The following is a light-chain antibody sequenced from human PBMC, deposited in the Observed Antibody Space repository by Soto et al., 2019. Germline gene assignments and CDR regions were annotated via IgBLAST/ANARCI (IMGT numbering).Light chain of an antibody. Sequence: QSALTQPPSASGSPGKSVAIPCTGTSSDVGCYNYVSWYQQHPGKAPKLMIYEVNMRSAGVPDRFSGSTSGNPASLTVSCLQAADEADYYFSSYAGRRNVFGTGTTLTGL. V-gene: IGLV2-8*01. CDR2: EVN. J-gene: IGLJ6*01. CDR3: SSYAGRRNV. CDR1: SSDVGCYNY.